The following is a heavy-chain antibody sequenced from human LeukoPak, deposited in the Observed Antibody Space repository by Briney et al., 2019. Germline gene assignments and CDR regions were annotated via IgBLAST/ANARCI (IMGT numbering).Heavy chain of an antibody. V-gene: IGHV3-9*01. J-gene: IGHJ3*02. CDR2: ISWNSGSI. CDR1: GFTFDDYA. CDR3: AKDTGSGTVFDAFDI. D-gene: IGHD6-19*01. Sequence: GGSLRLSCAASGFTFDDYAMHWVRQAPGKGLEWVSGISWNSGSIGYADSVKGRFTISRDNAKNSLYLQMNSLRAEDTALYYCAKDTGSGTVFDAFDIWGQGTMVTVSS.